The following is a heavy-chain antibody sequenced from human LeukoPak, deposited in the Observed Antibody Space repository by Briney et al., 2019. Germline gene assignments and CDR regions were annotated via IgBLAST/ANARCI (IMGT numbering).Heavy chain of an antibody. V-gene: IGHV4-59*12. CDR1: GGSISSYY. J-gene: IGHJ3*02. CDR2: IYYSGST. CDR3: TREVGWLHPEGSFDI. D-gene: IGHD5-12*01. Sequence: SETLSLTCTVSGGSISSYYWSWIRQPPGKGLEWIGYIYYSGSTNYNPSLRSRGTISVDTSKNQFSLKLSSVTAADTAVYYCTREVGWLHPEGSFDIWGQGTMVTVSS.